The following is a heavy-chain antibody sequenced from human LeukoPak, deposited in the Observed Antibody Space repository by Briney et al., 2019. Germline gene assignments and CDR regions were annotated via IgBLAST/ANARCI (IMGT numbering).Heavy chain of an antibody. CDR3: ATLYGSGSYYED. D-gene: IGHD3-10*01. CDR2: INSDGSST. V-gene: IGHV3-74*01. Sequence: GGSLRLSCAASGFTFSSYWMHWVRHAPGKGLVWVSRINSDGSSTSYADSVKGRFTISRDNAKNTLYLQMNSLRAEDTAVYYCATLYGSGSYYEDWGQGTLGTVSA. J-gene: IGHJ4*02. CDR1: GFTFSSYW.